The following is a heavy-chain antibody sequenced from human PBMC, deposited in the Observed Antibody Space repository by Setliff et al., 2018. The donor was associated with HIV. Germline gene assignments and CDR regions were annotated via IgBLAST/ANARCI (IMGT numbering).Heavy chain of an antibody. CDR3: ARAPSSYSGSFGWFDP. CDR2: NSYSGRT. J-gene: IGHJ5*02. V-gene: IGHV4-31*03. D-gene: IGHD1-26*01. Sequence: SETLSLTCTVSGGSISSGGYYWNWFRQHPREGLEWIGYNSYSGRTNQNPSLKSRVTISLDTSKNQFSLKLSSVTAADTAVYYCARAPSSYSGSFGWFDPWGQGTLVTVSS. CDR1: GGSISSGGYY.